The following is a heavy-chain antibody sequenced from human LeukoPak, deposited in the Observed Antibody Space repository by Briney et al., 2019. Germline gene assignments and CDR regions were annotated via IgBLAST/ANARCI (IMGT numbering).Heavy chain of an antibody. J-gene: IGHJ4*02. D-gene: IGHD3-9*01. CDR1: GGSISSYY. V-gene: IGHV4-59*08. CDR2: IYYSGST. Sequence: SETLSLTCTVSGGSISSYYWSWIRQPPGKGLEWIGYIYYSGSTNYNPSLKSRVTISVDTSKNQFSLKLSSVTAADTAVYYCARLWYYDILTGPEPENFDYWGQGTLVTVSS. CDR3: ARLWYYDILTGPEPENFDY.